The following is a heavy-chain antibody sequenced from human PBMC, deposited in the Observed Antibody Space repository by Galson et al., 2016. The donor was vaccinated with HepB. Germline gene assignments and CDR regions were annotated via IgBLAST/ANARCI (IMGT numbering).Heavy chain of an antibody. CDR3: AHWGEQIRGYWYFDL. J-gene: IGHJ2*01. D-gene: IGHD3-10*01. CDR1: GFSLSSSGVG. V-gene: IGHV2-5*02. Sequence: PALVKPTQTLTLTCTFSGFSLSSSGVGVCWIRQPPGKALEWLALIYWDDDKRYSPSLKSRLTITKDTSKNQVVLTMTNMDPVDTATYYCAHWGEQIRGYWYFDLWGRGTLVTVSS. CDR2: IYWDDDK.